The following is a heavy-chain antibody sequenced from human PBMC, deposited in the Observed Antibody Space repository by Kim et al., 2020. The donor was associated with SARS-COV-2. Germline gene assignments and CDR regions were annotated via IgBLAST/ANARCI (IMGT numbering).Heavy chain of an antibody. CDR2: IKSKTDGGTT. D-gene: IGHD2-15*01. Sequence: GGSLRLSCAASGFTFSNAWMSWVRQAPGKGLEWVGRIKSKTDGGTTDYAAPVKGRFTISRDDSKNTLYLQMNSLKTEDTAVYYCTTHVWARRNCSGGKCRVDYWGQGTLVTVSS. J-gene: IGHJ4*02. CDR3: TTHVWARRNCSGGKCRVDY. CDR1: GFTFSNAW. V-gene: IGHV3-15*01.